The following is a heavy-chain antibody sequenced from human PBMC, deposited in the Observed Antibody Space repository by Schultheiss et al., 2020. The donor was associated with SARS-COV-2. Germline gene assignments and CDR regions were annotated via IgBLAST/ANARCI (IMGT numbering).Heavy chain of an antibody. CDR1: GFTFSNYG. CDR3: ARGYSSGYSLHYGMDV. V-gene: IGHV3-30*02. CDR2: IRYDGNNK. D-gene: IGHD3-22*01. Sequence: GESLKISCAASGFTFSNYGMHWVRQAPGKGLEWVAFIRYDGNNKYYADSMKGRFTTSRDNSKNTLYLQMNSLRADDTAVYYCARGYSSGYSLHYGMDVWGQGTTVTVSS. J-gene: IGHJ6*02.